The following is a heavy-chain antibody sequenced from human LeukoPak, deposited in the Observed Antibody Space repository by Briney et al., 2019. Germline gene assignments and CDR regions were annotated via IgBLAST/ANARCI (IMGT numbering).Heavy chain of an antibody. Sequence: ASVKVSCKASGGTFSSYAISWVRQAPGQGLEWMGGIIPILGTANYAQKFQGRVTITADKSTSTAYMELSSLRSEDTAVYYCARMSYYDSSGDNWFDPWGQGTLVTVSS. J-gene: IGHJ5*02. V-gene: IGHV1-69*06. CDR3: ARMSYYDSSGDNWFDP. CDR1: GGTFSSYA. CDR2: IIPILGTA. D-gene: IGHD3-22*01.